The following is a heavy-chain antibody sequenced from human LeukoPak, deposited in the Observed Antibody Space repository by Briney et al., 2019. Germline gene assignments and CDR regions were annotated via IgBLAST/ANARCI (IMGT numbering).Heavy chain of an antibody. CDR2: INHSGST. CDR1: GGSFSGYY. Sequence: PSETLSLTCAVYGGSFSGYYWSWIRQPPGKGLEWIGEINHSGSTNYNPSLNSRVTISVDTSKNQFSLKLSSVTAADTAVYYCARGSWGNFDYWGQGTLVTVSS. CDR3: ARGSWGNFDY. V-gene: IGHV4-34*01. J-gene: IGHJ4*02. D-gene: IGHD6-13*01.